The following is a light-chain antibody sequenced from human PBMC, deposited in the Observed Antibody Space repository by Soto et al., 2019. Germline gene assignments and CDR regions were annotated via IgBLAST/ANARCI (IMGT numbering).Light chain of an antibody. CDR2: GAS. J-gene: IGKJ5*01. V-gene: IGKV3-15*01. CDR1: QSVSSH. CDR3: QQYHNWPPIT. Sequence: EIVMTQSPDTLFVSLGEGATLSCRASQSVSSHLAWYQHKPGQAPRLLIYGASTMSSVIPARFSGSGSETDFTLTISSLQSEDSAVYYCQQYHNWPPITFGQGTRLEIK.